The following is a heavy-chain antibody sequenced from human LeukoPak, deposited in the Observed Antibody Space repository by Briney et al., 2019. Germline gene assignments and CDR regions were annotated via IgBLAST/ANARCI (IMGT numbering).Heavy chain of an antibody. D-gene: IGHD3-10*01. Sequence: SETLSLTCAVYGGSFSGYYWSWIRQPPGKGLEWIGEINHSGSTNYNPSLKSRVTISVDTSKNQFSLKLSSVTAADTAVYYCARERGVRGLYYYYMDVWGKGTTVTISS. CDR3: ARERGVRGLYYYYMDV. CDR2: INHSGST. CDR1: GGSFSGYY. V-gene: IGHV4-34*01. J-gene: IGHJ6*03.